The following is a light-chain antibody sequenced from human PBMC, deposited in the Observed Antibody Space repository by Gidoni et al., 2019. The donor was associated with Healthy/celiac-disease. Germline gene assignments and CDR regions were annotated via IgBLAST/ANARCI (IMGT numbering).Light chain of an antibody. Sequence: AIRMTPSPSSFSASTGDRVTIPCRASQGNSSYLAWYQQKPGKAPKLLIYAASTLQSGVPSRFSGSGSGTDFTLTISCLQSEDFATYYCQQYYSYPQTFGQGTKLEIK. CDR3: QQYYSYPQT. CDR2: AAS. V-gene: IGKV1-8*01. J-gene: IGKJ2*01. CDR1: QGNSSY.